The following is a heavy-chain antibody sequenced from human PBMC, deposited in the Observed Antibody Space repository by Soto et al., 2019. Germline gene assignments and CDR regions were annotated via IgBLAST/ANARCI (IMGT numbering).Heavy chain of an antibody. CDR2: ISYTGSA. D-gene: IGHD1-1*01. CDR3: ARAVGGLTGTRVTYWFDA. V-gene: IGHV4-31*03. J-gene: IGHJ5*02. Sequence: PSETLSLTCIVSGGSFSSGAYFWNWIRQHPGKGLEWIGYISYTGSANYNPSLKSRVTISVDSSKKQFSLSMGSVTAADTAVYFCARAVGGLTGTRVTYWFDAWGQGTLVTVSS. CDR1: GGSFSSGAYF.